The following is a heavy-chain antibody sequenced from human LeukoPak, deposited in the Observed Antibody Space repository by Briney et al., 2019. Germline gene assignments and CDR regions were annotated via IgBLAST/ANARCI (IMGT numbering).Heavy chain of an antibody. CDR3: ARSPIAVAGDFDY. V-gene: IGHV4-61*02. J-gene: IGHJ4*02. D-gene: IGHD6-19*01. CDR1: GGSISSGSYY. CDR2: IYTSGST. Sequence: SQTLSLTCTVSGGSISSGSYYWSWIRQPAGKGLEWIGRIYTSGSTYYNPSLKSRVTISVDTSKNQFSLKLSSVTAADTAVYYCARSPIAVAGDFDYWGQGTLVTVSS.